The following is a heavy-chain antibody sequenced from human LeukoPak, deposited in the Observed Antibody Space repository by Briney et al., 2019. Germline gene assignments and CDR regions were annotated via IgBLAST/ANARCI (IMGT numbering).Heavy chain of an antibody. D-gene: IGHD6-6*01. CDR3: AREGPYSDSSRSRFDY. CDR2: INPSGGST. Sequence: ASVKVSCKASGYTFTNYYIHWVRQDPGQGLEWTGIINPSGGSTSYAQKFQGRVTMTRDTSTSTVYMELGSLRSEDTAVYYCAREGPYSDSSRSRFDYWGQGTLVTVSS. CDR1: GYTFTNYY. V-gene: IGHV1-46*01. J-gene: IGHJ4*02.